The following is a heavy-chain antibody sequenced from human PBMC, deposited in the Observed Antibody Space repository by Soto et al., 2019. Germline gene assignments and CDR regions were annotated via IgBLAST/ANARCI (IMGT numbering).Heavy chain of an antibody. V-gene: IGHV1-69*02. CDR3: AGGGPGSMLEGPGMDV. Sequence: QVQLVQSGAEVKKPGSSVKVSCKASGGTFSSYTISWVRQAPGQGLEWMGRIIPILGIANYVQKLQGRGTITADKSTSIDYMELSRLRSEDTGVYYCAGGGPGSMLEGPGMDVWGQGTTVTVPS. D-gene: IGHD3-10*01. CDR1: GGTFSSYT. J-gene: IGHJ6*02. CDR2: IIPILGIA.